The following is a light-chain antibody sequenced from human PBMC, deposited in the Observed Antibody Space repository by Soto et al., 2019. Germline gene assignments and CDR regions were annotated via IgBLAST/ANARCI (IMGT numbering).Light chain of an antibody. V-gene: IGKV3-11*01. CDR1: QSVSSY. J-gene: IGKJ4*01. Sequence: EIVLTQSPATLSLSPGERATLSCRASQSVSSYLAWYQQKPGQAPSLLIYDASNRATGIPARFSGSGSGTDFTLTISGPVPEDFAVDDCQQRSNWPLTFAGGTKVEIK. CDR2: DAS. CDR3: QQRSNWPLT.